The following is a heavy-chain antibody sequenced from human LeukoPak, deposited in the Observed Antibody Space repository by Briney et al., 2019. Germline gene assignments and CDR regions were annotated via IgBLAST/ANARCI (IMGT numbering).Heavy chain of an antibody. Sequence: SVKVSCKASGGTFSSYAISWVRQAPGQGLEWMGRIIPIFGTANYAQKFQGRDTITTDESTSTAYMELSSLGSEDTAVYYCARVPSSSDWFDPWGQGTLVTVSS. V-gene: IGHV1-69*05. CDR1: GGTFSSYA. J-gene: IGHJ5*02. CDR2: IIPIFGTA. CDR3: ARVPSSSDWFDP. D-gene: IGHD6-13*01.